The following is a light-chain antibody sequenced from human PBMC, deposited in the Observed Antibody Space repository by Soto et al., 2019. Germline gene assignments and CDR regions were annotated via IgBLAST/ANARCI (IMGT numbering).Light chain of an antibody. CDR2: DAS. J-gene: IGKJ2*01. V-gene: IGKV3-11*01. Sequence: EIVWTQSPATLYWSPGERATLSCRASQSVTSFLAWYQQKPGQAPRLLIYDASNRAPGIPARFSGSGSGTDFTLTISSLEPDDFALYYCQQRSGWPRTFGRGTNLEFQ. CDR1: QSVTSF. CDR3: QQRSGWPRT.